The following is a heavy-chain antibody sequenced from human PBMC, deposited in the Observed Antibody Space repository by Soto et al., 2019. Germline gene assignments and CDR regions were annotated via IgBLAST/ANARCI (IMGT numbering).Heavy chain of an antibody. D-gene: IGHD3-16*01. V-gene: IGHV3-48*01. CDR1: GFTFSSYS. CDR2: ISSSSRTI. Sequence: EVQLVESGGGLTQPGGSLRLSCVASGFTFSSYSMNWVRQAPGKGQEWVSCISSSSRTIYYADSVKGRFTISRDNAKNSLDLQMNNLRAEDTSVYYCARGNSAEACMITEGWGLGTLVTVSS. J-gene: IGHJ4*02. CDR3: ARGNSAEACMITEG.